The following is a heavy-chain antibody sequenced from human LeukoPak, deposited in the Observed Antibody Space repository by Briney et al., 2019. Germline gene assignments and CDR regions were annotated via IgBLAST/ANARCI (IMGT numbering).Heavy chain of an antibody. CDR3: ARLGGSPGTHWFDP. J-gene: IGHJ5*02. V-gene: IGHV5-51*01. CDR1: GYSFTSYW. CDR2: IYPGDSAT. Sequence: KIGESLKISCKGSGYSFTSYWIGWVRQMPGKGLEWRGIIYPGDSATRYSPSFQGHVTISADKSISTAYLQWSSLKASDTAIYYCARLGGSPGTHWFDPWGQGTLVTVSS. D-gene: IGHD1-14*01.